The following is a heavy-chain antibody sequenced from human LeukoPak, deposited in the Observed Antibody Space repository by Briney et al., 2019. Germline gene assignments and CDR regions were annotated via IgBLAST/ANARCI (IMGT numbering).Heavy chain of an antibody. V-gene: IGHV3-30*14. J-gene: IGHJ4*02. CDR1: GFTFSSYA. CDR3: ARARGDFWSGYYFPYFDY. Sequence: GGSLRLSCAASGFTFSSYAMHWVRQAPGKGLEWVAVISYDGSNKYYADSVKGRFTISRHNSKNTLYLQMNSLRAEDTAVYYCARARGDFWSGYYFPYFDYWGQGTLVTVSS. CDR2: ISYDGSNK. D-gene: IGHD3-3*01.